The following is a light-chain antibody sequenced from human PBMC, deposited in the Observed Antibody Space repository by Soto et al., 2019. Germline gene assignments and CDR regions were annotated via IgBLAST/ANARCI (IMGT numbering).Light chain of an antibody. V-gene: IGKV3-11*01. J-gene: IGKJ5*01. CDR2: GAS. CDR1: QSVSSY. Sequence: EIVLTQSPSTLSLSPGERATLSCRASQSVSSYLAWYQQKPGQAPRLLIYGASTRATGIPARFSGSGSGTDFTLTINSLQPEDFATYYCQQSYSTPLTFGQGTRLEIK. CDR3: QQSYSTPLT.